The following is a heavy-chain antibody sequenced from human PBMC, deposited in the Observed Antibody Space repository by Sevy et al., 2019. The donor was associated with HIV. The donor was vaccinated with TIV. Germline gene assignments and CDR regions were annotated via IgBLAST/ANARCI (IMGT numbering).Heavy chain of an antibody. CDR1: GYSFTSYW. CDR2: IYPGDSDT. Sequence: GESRKISCKGSGYSFTSYWIGWVRQMPGKGLEWMGIIYPGDSDTRYSPSFQGQVTISADKSISTAYLQWSSLKASDTAMYYCARHGSGYCSGGSCSHGAGMDVWGQGTTVTVSS. CDR3: ARHGSGYCSGGSCSHGAGMDV. D-gene: IGHD2-15*01. J-gene: IGHJ6*02. V-gene: IGHV5-51*01.